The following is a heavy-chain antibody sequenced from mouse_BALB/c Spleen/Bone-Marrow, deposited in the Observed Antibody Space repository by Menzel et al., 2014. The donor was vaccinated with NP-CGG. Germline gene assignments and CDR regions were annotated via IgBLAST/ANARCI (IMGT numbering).Heavy chain of an antibody. CDR2: IAPGSGST. D-gene: IGHD2-1*01. CDR3: ARFPSDYGTYGAMDY. CDR1: GYTFTSYW. J-gene: IGHJ4*01. Sequence: DLVKPGASVKLSCKASGYTFTSYWINWIKQRPGQGLEWIGRIAPGSGSTYYNEMFKGKATLTVDTSSSTAYIQLSSLSSEDSAVYFCARFPSDYGTYGAMDYWGQGTSVTVSS. V-gene: IGHV1S41*01.